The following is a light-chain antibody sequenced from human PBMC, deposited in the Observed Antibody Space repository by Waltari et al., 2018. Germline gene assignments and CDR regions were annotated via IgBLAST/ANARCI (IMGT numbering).Light chain of an antibody. J-gene: IGKJ4*01. CDR2: GTF. V-gene: IGKV3-20*01. CDR1: QTIRTTY. Sequence: EIVLTPSPGTLSLSPGEGATLSCRTSQTIRTTYLARYQQKPGQAPTLLIYGTFTRATGIPDRFTGSGSGTDFSLTISSLEPEDFATYYCQQYDISPLTFGGGTKVEIK. CDR3: QQYDISPLT.